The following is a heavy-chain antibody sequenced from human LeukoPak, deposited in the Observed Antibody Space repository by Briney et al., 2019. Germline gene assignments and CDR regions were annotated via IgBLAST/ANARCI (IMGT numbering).Heavy chain of an antibody. V-gene: IGHV3-7*01. Sequence: PGGSLRLSCAASGFTLSTYWMTWVRQAPGKGLEWVANIKQDGSEKYYVDSVKGRFTISRDNAKNSLYMQMNSLRAEDTAVYYCARDYVLDYWGQGTLVTVSS. CDR2: IKQDGSEK. D-gene: IGHD3-10*02. J-gene: IGHJ4*02. CDR1: GFTLSTYW. CDR3: ARDYVLDY.